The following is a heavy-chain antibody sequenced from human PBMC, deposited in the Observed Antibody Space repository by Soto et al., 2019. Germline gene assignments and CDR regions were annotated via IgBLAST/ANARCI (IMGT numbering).Heavy chain of an antibody. Sequence: QVQLVESGGGVVRPGTSLRLSCAATGFSFSAHGMHWVRQAPGKGLEWLAVINDGSEEGYADSVRGRFTISRDNARNILYLQMDNVRAEDSALYYCARDDLFVDNGFDHWGQGTLVTVSS. CDR2: INDGSEE. J-gene: IGHJ4*02. V-gene: IGHV3-33*01. CDR3: ARDDLFVDNGFDH. CDR1: GFSFSAHG. D-gene: IGHD1-1*01.